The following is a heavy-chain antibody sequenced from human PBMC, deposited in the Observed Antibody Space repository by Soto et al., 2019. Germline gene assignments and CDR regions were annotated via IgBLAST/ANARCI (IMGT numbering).Heavy chain of an antibody. D-gene: IGHD1-1*01. CDR3: ARDQLEGNWFDP. J-gene: IGHJ5*02. V-gene: IGHV4-30-2*01. Sequence: SETLSLTCAVSGGSISSGGYSWNWIRQPLGKGLEWIGYIYHSGSTYYNPSLKSRVTISVDKSKNQFSLKLTSVTAADTAVYYCARDQLEGNWFDPRGQGTLVTVSS. CDR2: IYHSGST. CDR1: GGSISSGGYS.